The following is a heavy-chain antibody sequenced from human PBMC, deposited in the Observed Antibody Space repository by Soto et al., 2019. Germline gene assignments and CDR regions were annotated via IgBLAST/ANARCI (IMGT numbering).Heavy chain of an antibody. J-gene: IGHJ3*02. CDR3: AHILTAPSGDYSNDAFDI. CDR1: GFSLSTSGVG. Sequence: QITLKESGPTLVKPTQTLTLTCTFSGFSLSTSGVGVGWIRQPPGKALEWLALIYWNDDKRYSPSLKSRLTITKDTSKNQVVLTMTNMDPVDTATYYCAHILTAPSGDYSNDAFDIWGQGTMVTVSS. CDR2: IYWNDDK. V-gene: IGHV2-5*01. D-gene: IGHD3-3*01.